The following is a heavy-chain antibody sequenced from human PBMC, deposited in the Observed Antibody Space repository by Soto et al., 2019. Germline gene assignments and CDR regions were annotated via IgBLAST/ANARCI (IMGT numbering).Heavy chain of an antibody. CDR3: VRPFPSGQNYGMDV. J-gene: IGHJ6*02. V-gene: IGHV3-53*01. CDR1: GLTVSNNY. Sequence: EVQLVESGGGLIQPGGSLKLSCAASGLTVSNNYMSWVRQAPGKGLEWVSVIYNDGKTYYADSVKGRFTITRDTSKNTLHLQMDSLRDEDTAVYYCVRPFPSGQNYGMDVWGQGTTVTVSS. D-gene: IGHD3-10*01. CDR2: IYNDGKT.